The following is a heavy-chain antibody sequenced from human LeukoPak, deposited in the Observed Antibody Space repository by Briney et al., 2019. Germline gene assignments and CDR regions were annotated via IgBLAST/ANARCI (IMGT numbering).Heavy chain of an antibody. CDR2: ISSSGSTI. Sequence: GGSLRLSCAASGFTFSSYWMSWVRQAPGKGLEWVSYISSSGSTIYYADSVKGRFTISRDNAKNSLYLQMNSLRAEDTAVYYCAGTWNYNNWFDPWGQGTLVTVSS. J-gene: IGHJ5*02. CDR1: GFTFSSYW. V-gene: IGHV3-48*04. CDR3: AGTWNYNNWFDP. D-gene: IGHD1-7*01.